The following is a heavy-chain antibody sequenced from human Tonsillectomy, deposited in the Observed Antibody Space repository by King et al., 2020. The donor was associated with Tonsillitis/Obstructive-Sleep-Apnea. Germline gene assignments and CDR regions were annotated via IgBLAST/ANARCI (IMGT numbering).Heavy chain of an antibody. CDR3: AMTIFDY. CDR2: ISYDGRNK. J-gene: IGHJ4*02. V-gene: IGHV3-30*04. CDR1: GFTFSSYA. Sequence: VQLVESGGGVVQPGRSLRLSCAASGFTFSSYAMHWVRQAPGKGLEWVAVISYDGRNKYYADSVKGRFTISRDNSKNTLYLQMNSLRAEDTAVYYCAMTIFDYWGQGTLVTVSS. D-gene: IGHD3-3*01.